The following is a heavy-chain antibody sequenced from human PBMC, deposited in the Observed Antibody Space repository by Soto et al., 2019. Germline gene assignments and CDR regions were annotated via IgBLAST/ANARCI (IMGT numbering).Heavy chain of an antibody. CDR3: ARGSVNVVGPLVSRYYYYYGMDV. D-gene: IGHD2-15*01. V-gene: IGHV4-59*01. CDR2: IYYSGSA. Sequence: PSETLSLTCTVSGGSISSYYWSWIRQPPGKGLEWIGYIYYSGSANYNPSLKSRVTISVDTSKNQFSLKLSSVTAADTAVYYCARGSVNVVGPLVSRYYYYYGMDVWGQGTTVTVSS. J-gene: IGHJ6*02. CDR1: GGSISSYY.